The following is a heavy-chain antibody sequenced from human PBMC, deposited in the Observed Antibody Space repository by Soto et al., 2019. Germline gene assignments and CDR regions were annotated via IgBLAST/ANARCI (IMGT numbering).Heavy chain of an antibody. CDR3: AREGGVHSSSWYWFDP. CDR2: IYYSGST. CDR1: GGSISSYY. Sequence: PSETLSLTCTVSGGSISSYYWSWIRQPPGKGLEWIGYIYYSGSTNYNPSLKSRVTISVDTSKNQFSLKLSSVTAADTAVYYCAREGGVHSSSWYWFDPWGQGTLVTVS. V-gene: IGHV4-59*01. J-gene: IGHJ5*02. D-gene: IGHD6-13*01.